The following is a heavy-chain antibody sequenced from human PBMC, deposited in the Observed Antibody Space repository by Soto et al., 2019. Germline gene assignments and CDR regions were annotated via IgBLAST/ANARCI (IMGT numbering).Heavy chain of an antibody. D-gene: IGHD2-15*01. V-gene: IGHV1-69*01. CDR2: IIPIFGTA. CDR3: ARNLLLSRLYYYYGMDV. Sequence: SGKVCCKASGGTFSRYAISWVRQAPGRGLEWMGGIIPIFGTANYAQKFQGRVTITADESTSTAYMELSSLRSEDTAVYYCARNLLLSRLYYYYGMDVWGQGTTVTVSS. J-gene: IGHJ6*01. CDR1: GGTFSRYA.